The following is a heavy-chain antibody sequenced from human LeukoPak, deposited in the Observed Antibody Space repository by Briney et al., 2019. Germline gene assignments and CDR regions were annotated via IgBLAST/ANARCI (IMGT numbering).Heavy chain of an antibody. V-gene: IGHV3-74*01. CDR2: INSDGSST. Sequence: GGSLRLSCAASGFTFSSYWMHWVRQAPGKGLVWVSRINSDGSSTNYAASVKGRFAISRDNAKNTLYLQMNSLRAEDTAVYYCATSMDSSGYPFDYWGQGTLVTVSS. CDR1: GFTFSSYW. D-gene: IGHD3-22*01. CDR3: ATSMDSSGYPFDY. J-gene: IGHJ4*02.